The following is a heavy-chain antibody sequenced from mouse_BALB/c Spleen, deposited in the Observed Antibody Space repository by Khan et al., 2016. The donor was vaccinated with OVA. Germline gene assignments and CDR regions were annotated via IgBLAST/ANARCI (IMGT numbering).Heavy chain of an antibody. V-gene: IGHV1-81*01. Sequence: QMQLEESGPELVKPGASVKMSCKASGYTFTYYVITWVKQRTGQGLEWIGEIYPGSDNAYYNERFKGKATLTADKSSNTTHMQLSSLTSEDSAVYFCERGDGYYDYFDYWGQGTTLTVSS. CDR1: GYTFTYYV. CDR3: ERGDGYYDYFDY. CDR2: IYPGSDNA. D-gene: IGHD2-3*01. J-gene: IGHJ2*01.